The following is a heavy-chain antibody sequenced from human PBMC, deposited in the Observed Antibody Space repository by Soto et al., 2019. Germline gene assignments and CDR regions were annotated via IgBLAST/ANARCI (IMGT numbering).Heavy chain of an antibody. J-gene: IGHJ3*02. D-gene: IGHD3-10*01. V-gene: IGHV4-59*01. CDR3: ARATLGWGAPYGRQFGAFDI. CDR2: IYYSGST. Sequence: SETLSLTCTVSGGSISSYYWSWIRQPPGKGLEWIGYIYYSGSTNYNPSLKSRVTISVDTSKNQFSLKLSSVTPADTALYYCARATLGWGAPYGRQFGAFDIWGQGTIVTVSS. CDR1: GGSISSYY.